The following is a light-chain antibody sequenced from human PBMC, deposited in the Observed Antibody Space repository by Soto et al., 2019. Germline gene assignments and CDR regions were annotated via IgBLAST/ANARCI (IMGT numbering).Light chain of an antibody. CDR1: QGISNC. CDR3: QNYKRAPFT. CDR2: AAS. J-gene: IGKJ3*01. V-gene: IGKV1-27*01. Sequence: DVQMTQSPASLSASVGDRVTITCWASQGISNCLAWYQQRPGQVPNLLFYAASTLQSGVPYRFSGSGSGTDFTLTISSLQPEDVETYYCQNYKRAPFTFGPGTKLDIK.